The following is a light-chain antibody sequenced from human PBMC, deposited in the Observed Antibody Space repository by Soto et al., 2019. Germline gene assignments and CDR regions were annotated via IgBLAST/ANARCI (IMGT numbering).Light chain of an antibody. Sequence: EIVLTQSPGTLSLSPGERATLSCRASQSISSSYLAWYQQKPGQAPRLLIYGAASRATGIPDRFSGSGSGTDFTLTIIRLEPEDFAVYYCQQYVSSRWTFGQGTKVEIK. J-gene: IGKJ1*01. V-gene: IGKV3-20*01. CDR1: QSISSSY. CDR2: GAA. CDR3: QQYVSSRWT.